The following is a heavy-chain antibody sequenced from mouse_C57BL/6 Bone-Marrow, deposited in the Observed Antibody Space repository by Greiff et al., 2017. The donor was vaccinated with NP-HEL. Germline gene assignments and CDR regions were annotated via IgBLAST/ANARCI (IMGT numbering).Heavy chain of an antibody. CDR2: ITPSSGYT. D-gene: IGHD2-3*01. CDR3: GWGYFDV. V-gene: IGHV1-7*01. J-gene: IGHJ1*03. Sequence: QVQLQQSGAELAKPGASVKLSCKASGYTFTSYWMHWVKQRPGQGLEWIGYITPSSGYTKYNQKFKDKATLTADKSSSTAYMQLGSLTYEDAAVYYCGWGYFDVWDTGTTVTVTS. CDR1: GYTFTSYW.